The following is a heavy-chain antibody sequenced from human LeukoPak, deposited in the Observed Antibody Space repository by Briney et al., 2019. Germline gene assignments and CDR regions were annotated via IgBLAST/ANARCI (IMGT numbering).Heavy chain of an antibody. CDR3: APRGGILGRTSDY. Sequence: ASVKVSCKASGYTFTSYGINWVRQAPGQGLEWMGLINANNGSTNYAQKFQGRVTMTTDTSTSTAYMELRSLRSDDTAVYYCAPRGGILGRTSDYWGQGTLVTVSS. D-gene: IGHD2-15*01. J-gene: IGHJ4*02. V-gene: IGHV1-18*04. CDR2: INANNGST. CDR1: GYTFTSYG.